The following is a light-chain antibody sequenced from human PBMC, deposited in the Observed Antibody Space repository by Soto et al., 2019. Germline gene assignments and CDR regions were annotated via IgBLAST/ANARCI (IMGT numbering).Light chain of an antibody. CDR1: SSNIGSNT. J-gene: IGLJ7*01. CDR2: TNN. CDR3: AAWDDSLNGAV. V-gene: IGLV1-44*01. Sequence: QPVLTQPPSASGTPGQRVTISCSGSSSNIGSNTVNWYQQLPGTAPKLLIYTNNQRPSGVPDRCSGSKSGTSASLAISWLQSEDEADYYCAAWDDSLNGAVFGGGTQLTVL.